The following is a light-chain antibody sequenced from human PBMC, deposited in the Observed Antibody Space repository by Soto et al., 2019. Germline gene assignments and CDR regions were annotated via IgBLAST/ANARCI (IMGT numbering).Light chain of an antibody. J-gene: IGLJ1*01. CDR3: QSDDSSLTV. CDR2: GNS. CDR1: SSNIGAGYD. Sequence: SVLTQPPSVSGAPGQRVTISCTGSSSNIGAGYDVHWYQQLPGTAPKLLIYGNSNRPSGVPDRFSGSKSGTSASLAISGLQAEDEGDYYCQSDDSSLTVFGNGHKVT. V-gene: IGLV1-40*01.